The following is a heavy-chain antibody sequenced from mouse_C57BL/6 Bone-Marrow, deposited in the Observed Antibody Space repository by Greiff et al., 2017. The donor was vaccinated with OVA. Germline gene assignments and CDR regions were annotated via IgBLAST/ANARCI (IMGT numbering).Heavy chain of an antibody. CDR1: GYTFTDYE. J-gene: IGHJ1*03. V-gene: IGHV1-15*01. CDR3: TRRDLHWYFDV. CDR2: IDPETGGT. Sequence: QVQLQQSGAELVRPGASVTLSCKASGYTFTDYEMHWVKQTPVHGLEWIGAIDPETGGTAYNQKFKGKAILTADKSSGTAYMELRSLTSEDSAVYYCTRRDLHWYFDVWGTGTTVTVSS.